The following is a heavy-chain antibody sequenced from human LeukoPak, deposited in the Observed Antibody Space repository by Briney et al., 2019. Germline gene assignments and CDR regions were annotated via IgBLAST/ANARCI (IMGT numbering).Heavy chain of an antibody. CDR3: ARALYYDSSGPIDY. CDR2: ISAYNGNT. CDR1: GYTFTSYD. V-gene: IGHV1-18*01. J-gene: IGHJ4*02. D-gene: IGHD3-22*01. Sequence: ASVKVSCKASGYTFTSYDINWVRQATGQGLEWMGWISAYNGNTNYAQKLQGRVTMTTDTSTSTAYMELRSLRSDDTAVYYCARALYYDSSGPIDYWGQGTLVTVSS.